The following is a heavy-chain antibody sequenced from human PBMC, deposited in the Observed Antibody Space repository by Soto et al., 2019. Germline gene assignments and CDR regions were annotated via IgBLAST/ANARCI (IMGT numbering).Heavy chain of an antibody. J-gene: IGHJ6*02. CDR1: GFTFSTYW. CDR2: INTAGSST. Sequence: EVQLVESGGGLVQPGGSLRLSCAASGFTFSTYWMHWVRQVPGKGLVWVSRINTAGSSTSYADSVKGRFTISRDNAKNMLSLQMNSLRVEDTGVYFCARRVGYSYGIMDVWGQGTTVTVSS. V-gene: IGHV3-74*01. CDR3: ARRVGYSYGIMDV. D-gene: IGHD5-18*01.